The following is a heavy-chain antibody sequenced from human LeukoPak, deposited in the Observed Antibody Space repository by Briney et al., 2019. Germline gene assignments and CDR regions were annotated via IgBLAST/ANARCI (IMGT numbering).Heavy chain of an antibody. D-gene: IGHD5-18*01. V-gene: IGHV3-48*01. J-gene: IGHJ4*02. Sequence: GGSLRLSCAASGFTFSSYSMNWVRQAPGKGLEWVSYISSSSSTIYYADSVKGRFTISRDNAKNSLYLQMNSLRAEDTAVYYCASSMGPFGRYGYGLWGQGTLVTVSS. CDR3: ASSMGPFGRYGYGL. CDR2: ISSSSSTI. CDR1: GFTFSSYS.